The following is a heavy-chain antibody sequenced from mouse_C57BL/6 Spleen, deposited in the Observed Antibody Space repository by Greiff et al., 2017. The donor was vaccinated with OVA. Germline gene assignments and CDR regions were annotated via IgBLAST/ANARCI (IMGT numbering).Heavy chain of an antibody. V-gene: IGHV14-2*01. CDR2: IDPEDGET. D-gene: IGHD1-1*01. CDR3: AATTVVARYYFDY. J-gene: IGHJ2*01. CDR1: GFNIKDYY. Sequence: EVKVVESGAELVKPGASVKLSCTASGFNIKDYYMHWVKQRTEQGLEWIGRIDPEDGETKYAPKFQGKATITADTSSNTAYLQLSSLTSEDTAVYYCAATTVVARYYFDYWGQGTTLTVSS.